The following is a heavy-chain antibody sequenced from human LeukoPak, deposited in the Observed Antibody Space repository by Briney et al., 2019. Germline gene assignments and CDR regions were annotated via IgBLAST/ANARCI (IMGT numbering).Heavy chain of an antibody. D-gene: IGHD2-15*01. J-gene: IGHJ4*02. CDR1: GYSFTRYW. V-gene: IGHV5-51*01. CDR3: ARQAAYCSGGSCYGDY. Sequence: PGESLKISCKGSGYSFTRYWIGWGRRMPGKGLEWMGIIYPGDSDTRYSPSFQGQVTISADKSISTAYLQWSSLKASDTAMYYCARQAAYCSGGSCYGDYWGQGTLVTVSS. CDR2: IYPGDSDT.